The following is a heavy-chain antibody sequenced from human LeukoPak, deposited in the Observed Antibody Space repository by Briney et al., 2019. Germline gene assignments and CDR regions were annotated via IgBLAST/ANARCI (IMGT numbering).Heavy chain of an antibody. CDR3: ARDSDILASDAFDI. CDR1: GFTFSSYG. D-gene: IGHD3-9*01. Sequence: GGSLRLSCAASGFTFSSYGMYWVRQAPGKGLEWVAVISYDGPNKYYADSVKGRFTISRDNSKNTLYLQMNSLRADDTAVYYCARDSDILASDAFDIWGQGTMVTVSS. V-gene: IGHV3-30*03. CDR2: ISYDGPNK. J-gene: IGHJ3*02.